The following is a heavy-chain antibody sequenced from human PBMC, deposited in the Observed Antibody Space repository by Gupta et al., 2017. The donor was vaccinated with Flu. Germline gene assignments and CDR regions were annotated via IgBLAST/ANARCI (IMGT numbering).Heavy chain of an antibody. CDR1: GFRFSTYG. V-gene: IGHV3-30*12. J-gene: IGHJ6*03. CDR2: TYHDGSDK. Sequence: GFRFSTYGMNWVRQAPGRGLEWVAVTYHDGSDKYYADSVEGRFTISRDNSKNTQYLQMNSLRVEDTAVYYCARDSDYYMDVWGKGTTVTVSS. CDR3: ARDSDYYMDV.